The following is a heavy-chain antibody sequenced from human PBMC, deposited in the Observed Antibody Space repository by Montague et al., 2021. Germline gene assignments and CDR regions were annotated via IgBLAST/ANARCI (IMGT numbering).Heavy chain of an antibody. D-gene: IGHD6-13*01. CDR1: GITFDYYW. J-gene: IGHJ5*01. Sequence: SLRLSCTASGITFDYYWMSWVRQAPGKGLEWVANINEDGSETNYVDSVRGRFSISRDNTKNSLYLQMNSLRVEDTALYYCARDPAAAGSWGHGTLVIVSS. CDR2: INEDGSET. CDR3: ARDPAAAGS. V-gene: IGHV3-7*01.